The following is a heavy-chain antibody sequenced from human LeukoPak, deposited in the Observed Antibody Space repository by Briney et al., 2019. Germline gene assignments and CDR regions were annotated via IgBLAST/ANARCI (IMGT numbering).Heavy chain of an antibody. CDR2: ISWNSGSI. J-gene: IGHJ4*02. CDR3: AKLGGNGYFDY. CDR1: GFTFDDYA. Sequence: GGSLRLSCAASGFTFDDYAMHWVRQAPGKGLEWVSGISWNSGSIGYADSVKGRFTISRDNAKNSLYLQINSLRAEDTALYYCAKLGGNGYFDYWGQGTLVTVSS. V-gene: IGHV3-9*01. D-gene: IGHD4-23*01.